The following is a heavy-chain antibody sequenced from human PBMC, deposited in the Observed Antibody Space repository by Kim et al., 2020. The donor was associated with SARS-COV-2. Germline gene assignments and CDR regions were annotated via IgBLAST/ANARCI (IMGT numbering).Heavy chain of an antibody. V-gene: IGHV4-61*01. D-gene: IGHD3-10*01. Sequence: SETLSLTCTVSGGSVSSGSYYWSWIRQPPGKGLEWIGYIYYSGSTNYNPSLKSRVTISVDTSKNQFSLKLSSVTAADTAVYYCARDTPITMVRGVRVRWFDPWGQGTLVTVSS. CDR1: GGSVSSGSYY. J-gene: IGHJ5*02. CDR2: IYYSGST. CDR3: ARDTPITMVRGVRVRWFDP.